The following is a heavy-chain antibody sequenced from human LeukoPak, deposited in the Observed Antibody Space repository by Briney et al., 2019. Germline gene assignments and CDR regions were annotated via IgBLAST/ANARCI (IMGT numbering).Heavy chain of an antibody. V-gene: IGHV1-2*02. Sequence: ASVKVSCKASGYTFTGYYMHWVRQAPGQGLEWMGWINPNSGGTNYAQKFQGRVTMTRDTSNSTAYMELSRLRSDDTAVYYCARAVYSSSWVDYWGQGTLVTVSS. CDR2: INPNSGGT. CDR1: GYTFTGYY. D-gene: IGHD6-13*01. J-gene: IGHJ4*02. CDR3: ARAVYSSSWVDY.